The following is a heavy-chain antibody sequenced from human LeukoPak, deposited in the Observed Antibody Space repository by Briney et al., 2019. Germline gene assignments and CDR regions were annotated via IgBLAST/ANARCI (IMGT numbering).Heavy chain of an antibody. J-gene: IGHJ4*02. D-gene: IGHD1-26*01. V-gene: IGHV3-11*01. CDR1: GFIFSDYY. CDR3: AKDRYRGSYYGFDY. CDR2: ISSSGTPK. Sequence: PGGSLRLSCGASGFIFSDYYMSWIRQAPGKGLEWILYISSSGTPKYYADSVKGRFTISRDNAKKSLFLQMNSLRAEDTAVYYCAKDRYRGSYYGFDYWGQGTLVTVSS.